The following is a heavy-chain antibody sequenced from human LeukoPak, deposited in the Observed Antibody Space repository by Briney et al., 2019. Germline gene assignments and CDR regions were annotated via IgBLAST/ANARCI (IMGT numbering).Heavy chain of an antibody. J-gene: IGHJ5*02. D-gene: IGHD2-2*01. V-gene: IGHV1-2*02. CDR3: AREGCSTSNCHVIGDDKWFDP. CDR1: GYIFTAYH. Sequence: GASVKVSCKASGYIFTAYHMHWMRQAPGQGLEWMGWINPYSGGTKYALKFQGRVTLTTDTSISTAYMDLSRLTSDDTAVYYCAREGCSTSNCHVIGDDKWFDPWGQGTLVTVSS. CDR2: INPYSGGT.